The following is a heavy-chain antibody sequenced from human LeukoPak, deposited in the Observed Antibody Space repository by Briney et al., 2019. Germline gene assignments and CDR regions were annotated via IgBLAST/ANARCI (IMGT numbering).Heavy chain of an antibody. V-gene: IGHV1-2*02. CDR1: GYSFTDYY. CDR2: ISPNSGGT. J-gene: IGHJ4*02. CDR3: ARGGAYTYGYY. D-gene: IGHD5-18*01. Sequence: ASVKVSCKASGYSFTDYYIYWLRQAPGQGLEWMGWISPNSGGTNYAQKFQGRVTMTRDTSISTAYMELSSLRSDDTAVYYCARGGAYTYGYYWGQGTLVTVSS.